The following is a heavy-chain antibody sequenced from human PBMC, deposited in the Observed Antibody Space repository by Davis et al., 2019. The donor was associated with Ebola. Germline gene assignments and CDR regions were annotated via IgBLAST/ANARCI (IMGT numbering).Heavy chain of an antibody. CDR1: GYGFTTYW. Sequence: GESLKISCKGSGYGFTTYWIGWVRQMPGKGLEWMGIIYPGDSDTRYSPSFQGQVTISADKSISTAYLQWSSLKASDTAMYYCARGGGGCSSTSCSFDYWGQGTLVTVSS. D-gene: IGHD2-2*01. CDR2: IYPGDSDT. CDR3: ARGGGGCSSTSCSFDY. V-gene: IGHV5-51*01. J-gene: IGHJ4*02.